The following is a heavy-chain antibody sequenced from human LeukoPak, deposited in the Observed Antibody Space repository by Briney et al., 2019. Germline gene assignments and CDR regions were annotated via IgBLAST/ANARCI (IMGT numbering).Heavy chain of an antibody. CDR1: GGSFSGYY. CDR2: INHSGST. CDR3: ASYSSSWFPYGMDV. V-gene: IGHV4-34*01. D-gene: IGHD6-13*01. J-gene: IGHJ6*02. Sequence: SETLSLTCAVCGGSFSGYYWSWIRQPPGKGLEWIGEINHSGSTNYNPSLKSRVTISVDTSKNQFSLKLSSVTAADTAVYYCASYSSSWFPYGMDVWGQGTTVTVSS.